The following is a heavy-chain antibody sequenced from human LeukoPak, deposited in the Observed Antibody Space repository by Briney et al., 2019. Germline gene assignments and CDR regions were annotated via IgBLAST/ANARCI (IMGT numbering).Heavy chain of an antibody. V-gene: IGHV5-51*01. CDR1: GYSFTSYW. CDR3: ARTMVRGVITSSFDF. Sequence: GESLKISCKGSGYSFTSYWIGWVRQMPGKGLEWMGIIYPSDSDTRYSPAFQGQVTISADKSISTAYLQWSSLKASDTAMYYCARTMVRGVITSSFDFWGQGTLVTVSP. J-gene: IGHJ4*02. D-gene: IGHD3-10*01. CDR2: IYPSDSDT.